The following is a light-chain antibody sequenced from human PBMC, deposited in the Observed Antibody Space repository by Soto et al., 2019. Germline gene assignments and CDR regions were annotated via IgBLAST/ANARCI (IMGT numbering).Light chain of an antibody. Sequence: QSVLTQPRSVSGSPGQSVTISCTGTSSDVGGYNFVSWYQQYPGKDPKLIIYDVTKGPSGVPDRFSGSKSGNTASLTISGLQTDDEADYYCCSYAGSYTHVFGTGTKLTVL. CDR3: CSYAGSYTHV. V-gene: IGLV2-11*01. CDR2: DVT. J-gene: IGLJ1*01. CDR1: SSDVGGYNF.